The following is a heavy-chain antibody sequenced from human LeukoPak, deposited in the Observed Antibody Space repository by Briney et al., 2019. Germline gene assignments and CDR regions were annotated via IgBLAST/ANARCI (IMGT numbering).Heavy chain of an antibody. CDR2: ISTDGSSS. J-gene: IGHJ4*02. CDR1: GFTFSNYW. V-gene: IGHV3-74*01. Sequence: GGSLRLSCAASGFTFSNYWMHWVRQAPGEGLVWVSRISTDGSSSTYTDSVKGRFTISRDNAKNTLYLQMNSLRAEDTAIYYCGRGFALVPGGIPDYWGQGILVTVSS. CDR3: GRGFALVPGGIPDY. D-gene: IGHD2-15*01.